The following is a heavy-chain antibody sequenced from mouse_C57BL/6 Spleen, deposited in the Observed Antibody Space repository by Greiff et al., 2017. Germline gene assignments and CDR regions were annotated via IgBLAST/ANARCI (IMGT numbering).Heavy chain of an antibody. Sequence: QVQLQQPGAELVKPGASVKLSCKASGYTFTSYWMQWVKQRPGQGLEWIGEIDPSDSYTNYNQKFKGKATLTVDTSSSTAYMQLSSLTSVDSAVYYCARGDEEAYWGQGTLVTVSA. V-gene: IGHV1-50*01. CDR2: IDPSDSYT. CDR1: GYTFTSYW. CDR3: ARGDEEAY. D-gene: IGHD3-3*01. J-gene: IGHJ3*01.